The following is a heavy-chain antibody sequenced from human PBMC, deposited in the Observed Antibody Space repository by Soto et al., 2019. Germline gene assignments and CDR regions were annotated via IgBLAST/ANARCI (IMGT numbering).Heavy chain of an antibody. J-gene: IGHJ6*02. CDR3: VRDGCSGNSCYIYGMDV. CDR1: GFIFSEST. D-gene: IGHD2-2*02. Sequence: GGSLRLSCSASGFIFSESTIYWVRQVPGKGLEAISAVSTSGRSTYYADSVKGRFTISRDNAKKSLYLQMSSLRAEDTAVYYCVRDGCSGNSCYIYGMDVWGQGTTVTVSS. V-gene: IGHV3-48*03. CDR2: VSTSGRST.